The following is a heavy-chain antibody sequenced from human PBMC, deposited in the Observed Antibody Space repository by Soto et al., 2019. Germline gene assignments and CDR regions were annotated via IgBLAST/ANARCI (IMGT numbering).Heavy chain of an antibody. Sequence: ASVKVSCKASVYTFTSYGISWVRRAPGQGLEWMGWISAYNGNTNYAQKLQGRVTMTTDTSTSTAYMELRSLRSDDTAVYYCARGNWNYARPLYYFDYWGQGTLVTVSS. D-gene: IGHD1-7*01. V-gene: IGHV1-18*01. J-gene: IGHJ4*02. CDR3: ARGNWNYARPLYYFDY. CDR1: VYTFTSYG. CDR2: ISAYNGNT.